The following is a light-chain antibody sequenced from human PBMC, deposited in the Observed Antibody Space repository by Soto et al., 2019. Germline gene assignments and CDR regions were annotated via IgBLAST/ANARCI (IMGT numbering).Light chain of an antibody. CDR1: QSISSW. J-gene: IGKJ1*01. V-gene: IGKV1-5*01. CDR2: ATS. Sequence: DIQMTQSPSTLSASVGDRLTITCRASQSISSWLAWYQQKPGKAPKLLISATSTLQSGVPSRFSGRGSGTNFTLTIRSLQPEDFATYYCIQDFISPLTVGQGTKVDIK. CDR3: IQDFISPLT.